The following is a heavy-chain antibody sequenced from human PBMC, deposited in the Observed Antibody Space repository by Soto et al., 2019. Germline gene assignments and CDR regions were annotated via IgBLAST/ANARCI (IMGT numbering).Heavy chain of an antibody. J-gene: IGHJ5*02. CDR3: ARDNVLRWFGEGNWFDP. D-gene: IGHD3-10*01. V-gene: IGHV1-2*02. Sequence: ASVKVSCKASGYTFTGYYMHWVRQAPGQGLEWMGWINPNSGGTNYAQKFQGRVTMTRDTSISTAYMELSRLRSDDTAVYYCARDNVLRWFGEGNWFDPWGQGTLVTVSS. CDR2: INPNSGGT. CDR1: GYTFTGYY.